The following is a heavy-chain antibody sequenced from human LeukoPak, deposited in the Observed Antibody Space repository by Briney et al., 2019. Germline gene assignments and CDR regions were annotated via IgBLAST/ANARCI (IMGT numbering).Heavy chain of an antibody. CDR3: ARSYYLYYYYYGMDV. CDR2: ISAYNGNT. CDR1: GYTFTSYY. Sequence: ASVKVSCKASGYTFTSYYMHWVRQAPGQGLEWMGWISAYNGNTNYAQKLQGRVTMTTDTSTSTAYMELRSLRSDDTAVYYCARSYYLYYYYYGMDVWGQGTTVTVSS. D-gene: IGHD3-16*01. V-gene: IGHV1-18*04. J-gene: IGHJ6*02.